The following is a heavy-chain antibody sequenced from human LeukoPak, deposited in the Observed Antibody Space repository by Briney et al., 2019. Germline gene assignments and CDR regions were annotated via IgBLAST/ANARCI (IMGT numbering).Heavy chain of an antibody. J-gene: IGHJ4*02. D-gene: IGHD6-19*01. CDR1: GFTFSNYY. CDR2: ISSGSSYI. Sequence: PGGSLRLSCAASGFTFSNYYMNWVRQAPGKGLEWVSSISSGSSYIYYADSLKGRFTISRDNAKNSLYLQMNSLRAEDTAVYYCATGVGGYNSALDYWGQGTLVTVSP. V-gene: IGHV3-21*01. CDR3: ATGVGGYNSALDY.